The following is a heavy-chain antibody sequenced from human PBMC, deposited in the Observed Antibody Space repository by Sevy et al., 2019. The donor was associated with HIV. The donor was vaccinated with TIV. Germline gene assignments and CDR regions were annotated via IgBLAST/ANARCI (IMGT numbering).Heavy chain of an antibody. D-gene: IGHD2-8*01. Sequence: GESLKISCAASGFTFSKYSMSWVRQPPGKGLEWVSTLSFGCGEINHADSVKGRFTISRENSKNSLYLQMNNLRAEDTAVYYCAGEGCTKPHDYWGQGTLVTVSS. J-gene: IGHJ4*02. CDR2: LSFGCGEI. V-gene: IGHV3-23*01. CDR3: AGEGCTKPHDY. CDR1: GFTFSKYS.